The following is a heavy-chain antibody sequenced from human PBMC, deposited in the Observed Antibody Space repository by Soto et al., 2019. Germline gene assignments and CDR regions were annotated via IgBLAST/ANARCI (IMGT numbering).Heavy chain of an antibody. J-gene: IGHJ6*02. Sequence: ASVKVSCKASGYTFTSYGISWVRQAPGQGLEWMGWISAYNGNTNYAQKLQGRVTMTTDTSTSTAYMELRSLRSDDTAVYYCARVSEISKYYDFWSGYYSVYYYYGMDVWGQGTTVTVSS. D-gene: IGHD3-3*01. CDR3: ARVSEISKYYDFWSGYYSVYYYYGMDV. CDR1: GYTFTSYG. V-gene: IGHV1-18*01. CDR2: ISAYNGNT.